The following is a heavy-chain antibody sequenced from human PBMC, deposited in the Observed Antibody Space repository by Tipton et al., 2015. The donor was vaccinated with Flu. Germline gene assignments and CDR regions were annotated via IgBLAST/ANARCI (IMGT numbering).Heavy chain of an antibody. Sequence: QVQLVQSGAEVKKPGASVKVSCKASGYTFTSYDINWVRQATGQGLEWMGWMNPNSGNTGYAQKFQGRVTMTRNTSISTAYMELSSLRSEDTAVYYCARGRPHSSSWAWWGMDVWGQGTTVTVSS. CDR2: MNPNSGNT. J-gene: IGHJ6*02. D-gene: IGHD6-13*01. CDR1: GYTFTSYD. V-gene: IGHV1-8*01. CDR3: ARGRPHSSSWAWWGMDV.